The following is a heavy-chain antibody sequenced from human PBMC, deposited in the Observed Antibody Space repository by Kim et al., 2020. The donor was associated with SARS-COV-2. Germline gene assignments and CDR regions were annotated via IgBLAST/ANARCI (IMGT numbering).Heavy chain of an antibody. Sequence: GGSLRLSCAASGFTFSSYAMSWVRQAPGKGLEWVSAISGSGGSTYYADSVKGRFTISRDNSKNTLYLQMNSLRAEDTAVYYCAKSHDSSGYYRGCFDYWGQGTLVTVSS. CDR1: GFTFSSYA. V-gene: IGHV3-23*01. CDR2: ISGSGGST. J-gene: IGHJ4*02. D-gene: IGHD3-22*01. CDR3: AKSHDSSGYYRGCFDY.